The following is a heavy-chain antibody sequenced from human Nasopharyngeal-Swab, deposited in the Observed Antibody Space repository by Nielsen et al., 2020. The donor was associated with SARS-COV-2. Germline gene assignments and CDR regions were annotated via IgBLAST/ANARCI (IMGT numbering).Heavy chain of an antibody. J-gene: IGHJ4*02. Sequence: ASVKVSCKSSGYTFTGYYIHWLRQAPGQGLQWVGRINPDSGGTNSAQQFQGRVTMTRDTSISTAYMELSRLRSDDTAVYYCARGGNNWNDYWGQGTLVTVSS. CDR2: INPDSGGT. CDR1: GYTFTGYY. CDR3: ARGGNNWNDY. D-gene: IGHD1-20*01. V-gene: IGHV1-2*06.